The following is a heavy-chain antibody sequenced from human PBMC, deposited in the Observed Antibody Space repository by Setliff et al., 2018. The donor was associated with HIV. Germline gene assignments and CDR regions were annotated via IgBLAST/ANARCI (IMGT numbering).Heavy chain of an antibody. CDR1: GFTFNSYA. CDR2: MSGSTGDT. D-gene: IGHD6-19*01. J-gene: IGHJ4*02. CDR3: AGGDRNGWYFDY. Sequence: GGSLRLSCAASGFTFNSYAMSWVRQAPGKGLEWVATMSGSTGDTYYADSVKGRFTISRDNSKNTLSLQMNSLGAEDTAVYYCAGGDRNGWYFDYWGQGTLVTVSS. V-gene: IGHV3-23*01.